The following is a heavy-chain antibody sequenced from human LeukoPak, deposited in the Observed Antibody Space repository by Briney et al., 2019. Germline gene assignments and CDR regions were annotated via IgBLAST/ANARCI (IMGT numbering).Heavy chain of an antibody. D-gene: IGHD3-3*01. Sequence: GGSLRLSCAASGFTFSNYAMSWVRQAPGKGLEWVSSISGSGGSTYDADSVKGRFTISRDNSKNTLYLQMNSLRAEDTAIYYCAKDYYDFWSGYYYFDHWGQGTLVTVSS. V-gene: IGHV3-23*01. CDR2: ISGSGGST. CDR3: AKDYYDFWSGYYYFDH. J-gene: IGHJ5*02. CDR1: GFTFSNYA.